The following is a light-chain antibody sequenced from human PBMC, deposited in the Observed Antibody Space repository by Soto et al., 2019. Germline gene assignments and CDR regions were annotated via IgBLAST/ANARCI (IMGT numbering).Light chain of an antibody. J-gene: IGKJ1*01. V-gene: IGKV3-11*01. CDR2: DAS. Sequence: EIVLTQSPATLSLSPGERATLSCRASQSVYTYLAWYQQKPGQAPRLLIYDASKRATGIPARFSGSESGTDFTLTISSLGPEDFAVYYCQQRTNWPPTWTFGQGTKVEIK. CDR1: QSVYTY. CDR3: QQRTNWPPTWT.